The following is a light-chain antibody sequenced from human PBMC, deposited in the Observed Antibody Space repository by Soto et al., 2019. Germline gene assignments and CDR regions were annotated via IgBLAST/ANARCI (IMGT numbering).Light chain of an antibody. CDR3: QQRSNWPPIT. CDR2: GAS. V-gene: IGKV3-11*01. CDR1: QSVSSY. Sequence: EIMLTQSPATLSLSPGERATLSCRASQSVSSYLAWYQQKPGQAPRLLIYGASNRATGIPARFSGSGSGTDFTLTISSLEPEDFAVYYCQQRSNWPPITFGQGTRLEI. J-gene: IGKJ5*01.